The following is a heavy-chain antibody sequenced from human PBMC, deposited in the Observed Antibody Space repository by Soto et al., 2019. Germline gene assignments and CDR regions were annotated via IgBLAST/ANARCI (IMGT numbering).Heavy chain of an antibody. J-gene: IGHJ4*02. Sequence: SETLSLTCAVSGGSISSGGYSWSWIRQPPGKGLEWIGYIYHSGSTYYNPSLKSRVTISVDTSKNQFSLKLSSVTAADTAVYYCARRYGGNFDYWGQGTLVTVSS. CDR3: ARRYGGNFDY. V-gene: IGHV4-61*08. D-gene: IGHD3-16*01. CDR1: GGSISSGGYS. CDR2: IYHSGST.